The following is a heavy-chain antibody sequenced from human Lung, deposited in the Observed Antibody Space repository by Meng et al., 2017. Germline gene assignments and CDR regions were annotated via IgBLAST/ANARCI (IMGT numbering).Heavy chain of an antibody. CDR3: ARYVPNGSFWYFDF. J-gene: IGHJ2*01. V-gene: IGHV1-18*01. D-gene: IGHD6-13*01. CDR2: ISVKNGEA. Sequence: VLLDASGAEAKKPGAPMKVLFKASGYIFTNYYISGVRQAPGQGLEWMGWISVKNGEAKYPQNFQGRVTMTTDTTTSTAYMELRSLTSDDTAVYYCARYVPNGSFWYFDFWGRGTLVTVSS. CDR1: GYIFTNYY.